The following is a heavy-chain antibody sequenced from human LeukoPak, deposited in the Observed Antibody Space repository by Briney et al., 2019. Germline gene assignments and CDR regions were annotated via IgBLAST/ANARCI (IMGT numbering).Heavy chain of an antibody. D-gene: IGHD6-13*01. J-gene: IGHJ4*02. CDR3: ARVGHIVAAGTYVY. CDR2: IFYSGSP. Sequence: SETLSLTCTVSGDSISSYYWSWIRQPPGKGLEWIGNIFYSGSPNYNPSLKSRVTTSFDTSKNQFSLKLSFVTAADTAVYYCARVGHIVAAGTYVYWGQGTLVTVSS. V-gene: IGHV4-59*12. CDR1: GDSISSYY.